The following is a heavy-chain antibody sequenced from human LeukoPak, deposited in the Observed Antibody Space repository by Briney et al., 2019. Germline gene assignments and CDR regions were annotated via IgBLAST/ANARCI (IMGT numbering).Heavy chain of an antibody. D-gene: IGHD3-10*01. CDR3: ARDHNQYYYGSGVSGGWFDP. J-gene: IGHJ5*02. CDR1: GGSISSSSYY. V-gene: IGHV4-39*02. CDR2: IYYSGST. Sequence: SETLSLTCTVSGGSISSSSYYWGWIRQPPGTGLEWIGSIYYSGSTYYNPSLKSRVTISVDTSKNQFSLKLSSVTAADTAVYYCARDHNQYYYGSGVSGGWFDPWGQGTLVTVSS.